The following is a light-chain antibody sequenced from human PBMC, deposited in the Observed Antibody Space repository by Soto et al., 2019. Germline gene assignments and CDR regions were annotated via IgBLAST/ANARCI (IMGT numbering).Light chain of an antibody. CDR2: DAT. Sequence: QSALTQPASVSGSPGQSITISCTGANSDDGGYNRVSWYQHHPGKAPKLMIFDATNRPSGVSNRFSGSESGNTASLTISGLQAEDEADYYCSSYTSSSTLPYVFGTGTKVTVL. J-gene: IGLJ1*01. CDR3: SSYTSSSTLPYV. V-gene: IGLV2-14*03. CDR1: NSDDGGYNR.